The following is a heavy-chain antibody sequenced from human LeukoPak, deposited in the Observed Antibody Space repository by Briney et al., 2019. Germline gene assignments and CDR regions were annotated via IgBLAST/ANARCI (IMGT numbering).Heavy chain of an antibody. V-gene: IGHV3-13*01. CDR2: IGTAGDT. J-gene: IGHJ6*02. Sequence: GSLRLSCAASGFTFSSYDMHWVRQATGKGLEWVSAIGTAGDTYYPGSVKGRFTISRENAKNSLYLQMNSLRAEDTAVYYCARDRVNYDFWSGYYYYGMDVWGQGTTVTVSS. D-gene: IGHD3-3*01. CDR1: GFTFSSYD. CDR3: ARDRVNYDFWSGYYYYGMDV.